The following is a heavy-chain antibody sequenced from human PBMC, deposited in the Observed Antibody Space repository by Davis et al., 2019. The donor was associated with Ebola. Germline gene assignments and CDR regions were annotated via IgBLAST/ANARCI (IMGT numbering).Heavy chain of an antibody. CDR2: ISSSSSTI. D-gene: IGHD1-14*01. J-gene: IGHJ4*02. V-gene: IGHV3-48*04. CDR3: ASRPGGGGY. Sequence: GESLKISCAASGFTFSNAWMSWVRQAPGKGLEWVSYISSSSSTIYYADSVKGRFTISRDNAKNSLYLQMNSLRAEDTAVYYCASRPGGGGYWGQGTLVTVSS. CDR1: GFTFSNAW.